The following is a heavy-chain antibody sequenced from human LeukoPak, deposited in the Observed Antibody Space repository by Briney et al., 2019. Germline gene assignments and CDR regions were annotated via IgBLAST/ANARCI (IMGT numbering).Heavy chain of an antibody. J-gene: IGHJ4*02. CDR3: ARDYRRYGSGSYFGYFDY. V-gene: IGHV3-33*01. D-gene: IGHD3-10*01. Sequence: GRSLRLSCAASGFTFSSYGMHWVRQAPGKGLEWVAVIWYDGSNKYYADSVKGRFTISRDNSKNTLYLQMNSLRAEDTAVYYCARDYRRYGSGSYFGYFDYWGQGTLVTVSS. CDR2: IWYDGSNK. CDR1: GFTFSSYG.